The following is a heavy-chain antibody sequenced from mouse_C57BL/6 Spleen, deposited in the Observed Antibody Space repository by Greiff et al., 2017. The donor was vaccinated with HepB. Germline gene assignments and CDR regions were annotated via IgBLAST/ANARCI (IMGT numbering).Heavy chain of an antibody. CDR1: GFTFSDYY. V-gene: IGHV5-16*01. J-gene: IGHJ4*01. D-gene: IGHD2-10*01. CDR3: ARAYYDYYAMDY. CDR2: INYDGSST. Sequence: EVHLVESEGGLVQPGRSMKLSCTASGFTFSDYYMAWVRQVPEKGLEWVANINYDGSSTYYLDSLKSRFIISRDNAKNILYLQMSSLKSEDTATYYCARAYYDYYAMDYWGQGTSVTVSS.